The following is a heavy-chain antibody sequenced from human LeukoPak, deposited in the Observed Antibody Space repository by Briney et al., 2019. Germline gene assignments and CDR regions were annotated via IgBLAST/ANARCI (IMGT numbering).Heavy chain of an antibody. J-gene: IGHJ2*01. Sequence: GGSLRLSCAASGLTVSNTYMTWVRQAPEKGLGWVSVIYSGGTTYYEDSVKGRSTISRDNSKNTVYLQMNSLRADDTAIYCCARLGDPRYWFFDLWGRGTLVTVSS. CDR3: ARLGDPRYWFFDL. D-gene: IGHD4-17*01. CDR2: IYSGGTT. V-gene: IGHV3-53*01. CDR1: GLTVSNTY.